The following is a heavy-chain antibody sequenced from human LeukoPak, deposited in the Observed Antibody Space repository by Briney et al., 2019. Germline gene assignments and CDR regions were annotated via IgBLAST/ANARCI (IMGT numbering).Heavy chain of an antibody. Sequence: AGRSLRLSWASSGCGFSSLGWSWVRQAPGKGLRGVSAISGSGGGTFYAGSVKGRFTISRDNPKNTVYLQMNNLRVEDTATYYCAKVLGNWDAFDVWGQGTLVTVSA. CDR1: GCGFSSLG. D-gene: IGHD1-1*01. CDR2: ISGSGGGT. J-gene: IGHJ3*01. V-gene: IGHV3-23*01. CDR3: AKVLGNWDAFDV.